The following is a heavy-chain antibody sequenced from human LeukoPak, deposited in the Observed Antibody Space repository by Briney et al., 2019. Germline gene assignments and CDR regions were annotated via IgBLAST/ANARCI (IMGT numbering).Heavy chain of an antibody. Sequence: SETLSLTCTVSGDSFSSNNYWTWVRQPPGKGLEWIGEIYRSGATNYNPSLRSRVTVSLDKSKNQFSLRLSSVTAADTAVYFCARADRSDYYSAPNAFDIWGQGSMVAVSS. J-gene: IGHJ3*02. V-gene: IGHV4-4*02. CDR2: IYRSGAT. CDR3: ARADRSDYYSAPNAFDI. CDR1: GDSFSSNNY. D-gene: IGHD3-22*01.